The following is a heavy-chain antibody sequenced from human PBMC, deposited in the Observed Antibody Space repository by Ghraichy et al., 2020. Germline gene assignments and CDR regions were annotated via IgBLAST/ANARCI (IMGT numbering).Heavy chain of an antibody. D-gene: IGHD1-26*01. J-gene: IGHJ4*02. CDR3: VKEAYSGSYLRLGSFDY. V-gene: IGHV3-64D*06. CDR1: GFTFSSYA. Sequence: GGSLRHSCSASGFTFSSYAMHWVRQAPGKGLEYVSAISSNGGSTYYADSVKGRFTISRDNSKNTLYLQMSSLRAEDTAVYYCVKEAYSGSYLRLGSFDYWGQGTLVTVSS. CDR2: ISSNGGST.